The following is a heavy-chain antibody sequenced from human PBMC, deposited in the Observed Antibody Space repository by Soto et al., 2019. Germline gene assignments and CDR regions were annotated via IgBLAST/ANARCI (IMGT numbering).Heavy chain of an antibody. CDR1: GFTFSSYA. V-gene: IGHV3-30-3*01. CDR3: SINEFERSGGLYFDY. CDR2: ISYDGSNK. Sequence: QVQLVESGGGVVQPGRSLRLSCAASGFTFSSYAMHWVRQAPGKGLEWVAVISYDGSNKYYADSVKGRFTISRDNSKNKLYLLMKSRRAEDTAVYYVSINEFERSGGLYFDYWGQGTLVTGSS. D-gene: IGHD2-15*01. J-gene: IGHJ4*02.